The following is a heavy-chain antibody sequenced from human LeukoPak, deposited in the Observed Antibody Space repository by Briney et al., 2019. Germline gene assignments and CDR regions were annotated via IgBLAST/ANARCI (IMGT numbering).Heavy chain of an antibody. CDR3: ASLIVGATSDDY. CDR1: GGSISSSSYY. Sequence: PSETLSLTCTDSGGSISSSSYYWGWIRQPPGKGLEWIGSIYYSGSTYYNPSLKSRVSISVDTSKNQFSLKLSSVTAADTAVYYCASLIVGATSDDYWGQGTLVTVSS. V-gene: IGHV4-39*01. CDR2: IYYSGST. J-gene: IGHJ4*02. D-gene: IGHD1-26*01.